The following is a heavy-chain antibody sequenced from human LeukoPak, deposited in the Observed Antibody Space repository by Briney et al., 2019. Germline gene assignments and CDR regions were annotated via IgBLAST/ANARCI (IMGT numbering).Heavy chain of an antibody. CDR2: IYYSGST. V-gene: IGHV4-59*08. J-gene: IGHJ4*02. CDR3: ARLGCSSTSCNGSDY. D-gene: IGHD2-2*01. Sequence: PSETLSLTCTVSGGSISSYYWSWIRQPPGKGLEWIGYIYYSGSTNYNPSLKSRVTISVDTSKNQFSLKLSSVTAADTAVYYCARLGCSSTSCNGSDYWGQGTLVTVSS. CDR1: GGSISSYY.